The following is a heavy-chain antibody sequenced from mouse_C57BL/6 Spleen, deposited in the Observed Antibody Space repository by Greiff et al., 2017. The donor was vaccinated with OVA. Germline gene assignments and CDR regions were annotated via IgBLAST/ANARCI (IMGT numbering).Heavy chain of an antibody. J-gene: IGHJ1*03. D-gene: IGHD1-1*01. CDR2: ISSGSSTI. CDR3: ARRHYGSSGYFDV. CDR1: GFTFSDYG. Sequence: DVMLVESGGGLVKPGGSLKLSCAASGFTFSDYGMHWVRQAPEKGLEWVAYISSGSSTIYYADTVKGRFTISRDNAKNTLFLQMTSLRSEDTAMYYCARRHYGSSGYFDVWGTGTTVTVSS. V-gene: IGHV5-17*01.